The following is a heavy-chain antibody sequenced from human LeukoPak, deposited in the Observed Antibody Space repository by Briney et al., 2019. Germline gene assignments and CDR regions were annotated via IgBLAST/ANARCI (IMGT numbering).Heavy chain of an antibody. CDR3: ARADMFQDRGLIKIRYFDWLPKALDY. CDR1: GFTFSSYG. CDR2: IRYDGSNK. J-gene: IGHJ4*02. V-gene: IGHV3-30*02. Sequence: PGGSLRLSCAASGFTFSSYGMHWVRQAPGKGLEWVAFIRYDGSNKYYADSVKGRFTISRDNSKNTLYQQMNSLRAEDTAVYYCARADMFQDRGLIKIRYFDWLPKALDYWGQGTLVTVSS. D-gene: IGHD3-9*01.